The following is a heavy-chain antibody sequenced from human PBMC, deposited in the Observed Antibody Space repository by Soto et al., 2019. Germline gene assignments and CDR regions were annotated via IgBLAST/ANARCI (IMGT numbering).Heavy chain of an antibody. CDR1: GDTFNDRT. CDR2: VIPLLDAA. D-gene: IGHD1-26*01. CDR3: ASGKTQMTQDRMGFYYYMAV. V-gene: IGHV1-69*08. Sequence: QVQLVQSGAEVKKPGSSVKISCTASGDTFNDRTFTWVRRAPAHGLEWMGRVIPLLDAANYAEKFQDRVTITADKSTNTAYMELSGLKSEDSAIYYCASGKTQMTQDRMGFYYYMAVWGKGTTVTVSS. J-gene: IGHJ6*03.